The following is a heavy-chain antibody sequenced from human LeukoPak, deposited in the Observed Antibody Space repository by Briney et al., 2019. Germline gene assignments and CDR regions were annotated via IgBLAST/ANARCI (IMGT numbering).Heavy chain of an antibody. V-gene: IGHV4-39*07. CDR3: ARVSYYYDSSGYPHYFDY. CDR2: IYYSGST. J-gene: IGHJ4*02. D-gene: IGHD3-22*01. Sequence: SETLSLTCTVSGGSISSSSYYWGWIRQPPGKGLEWIGSIYYSGSTYYNPSLKSRVTISVDTSKNQFSLKLSSVTAADTAVYYCARVSYYYDSSGYPHYFDYWGQGTLVTVSS. CDR1: GGSISSSSYY.